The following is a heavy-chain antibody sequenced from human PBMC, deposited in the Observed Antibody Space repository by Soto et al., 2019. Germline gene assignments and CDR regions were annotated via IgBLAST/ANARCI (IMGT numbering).Heavy chain of an antibody. D-gene: IGHD6-13*01. CDR2: INDRSSHI. CDR3: ARFPALAPAGTDF. CDR1: GFTFRDYS. Sequence: EVQLVESGGGLVTPGGSLRLSCAASGFTFRDYSMSWVRQAPGKGLEWVSSINDRSSHIFYADSVKGRFTISRGNAKNSLFLQMNSLRVEDTAVYYCARFPALAPAGTDFWGRGTLVTVSS. V-gene: IGHV3-21*02. J-gene: IGHJ4*02.